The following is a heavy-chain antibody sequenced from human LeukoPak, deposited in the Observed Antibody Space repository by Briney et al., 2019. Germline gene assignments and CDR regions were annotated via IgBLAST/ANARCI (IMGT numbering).Heavy chain of an antibody. D-gene: IGHD3-22*01. Sequence: GGSLRLSCAASGFTFSSYAMSWVRQAPGKGLEWVSAISGSGGSTYYADPVKGRFTISRDNSKNTLYLQMNSLRAEDTAVYYCASEYYYDSSGYYYGTGGNDYWGQGTLVTVSS. CDR2: ISGSGGST. CDR1: GFTFSSYA. J-gene: IGHJ4*02. CDR3: ASEYYYDSSGYYYGTGGNDY. V-gene: IGHV3-23*01.